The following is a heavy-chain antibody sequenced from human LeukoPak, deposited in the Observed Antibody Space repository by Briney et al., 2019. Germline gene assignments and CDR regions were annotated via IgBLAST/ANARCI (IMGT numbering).Heavy chain of an antibody. V-gene: IGHV3-23*01. CDR3: ARRKNYYDSSDTFDY. D-gene: IGHD3-22*01. Sequence: PGGSLRLSCAASGFTFSSYAMSWVRQAPGKGLEWVSAISGSGGSTYYADSVKGRFTISRDNSKNTLYLQMNSLRAEDTAVYYCARRKNYYDSSDTFDYWGQGTLVTVSS. CDR1: GFTFSSYA. CDR2: ISGSGGST. J-gene: IGHJ4*02.